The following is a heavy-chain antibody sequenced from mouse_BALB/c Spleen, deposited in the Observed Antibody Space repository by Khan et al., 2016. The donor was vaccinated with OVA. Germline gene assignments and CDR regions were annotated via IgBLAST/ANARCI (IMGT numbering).Heavy chain of an antibody. D-gene: IGHD4-1*01. Sequence: QVQLKQSGPELVKPGASVKMSCKASGYTFTDYVMNWVKQRNGQGLEWIGQIYPGSDSTYYNEKFKGKATLTADRSSSTAYMQLSNLTSEDSAVXFFARAGWDVFAYWGPGTLVTVSA. CDR1: GYTFTDYV. CDR2: IYPGSDST. J-gene: IGHJ3*01. V-gene: IGHV1-77*01. CDR3: ARAGWDVFAY.